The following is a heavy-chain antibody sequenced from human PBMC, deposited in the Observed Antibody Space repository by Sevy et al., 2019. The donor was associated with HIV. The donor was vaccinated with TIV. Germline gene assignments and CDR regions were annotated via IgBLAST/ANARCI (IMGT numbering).Heavy chain of an antibody. V-gene: IGHV3-23*01. CDR3: AREGCTKPHDY. J-gene: IGHJ4*02. CDR1: GFTFNIYS. Sequence: GGCLRLSCAASGFTFNIYSMSWVRQTPGKGLEWVATLSFGCGKINHADSVKGRFTMSRDDSKNAVYLQMNNLRVEDTAIYYCAREGCTKPHDYWVQGTLVTVSS. CDR2: LSFGCGKI. D-gene: IGHD2-8*01.